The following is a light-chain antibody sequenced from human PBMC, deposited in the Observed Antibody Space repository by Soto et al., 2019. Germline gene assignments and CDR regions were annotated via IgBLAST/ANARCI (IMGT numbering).Light chain of an antibody. V-gene: IGLV3-9*01. J-gene: IGLJ1*01. CDR3: QVWDSSGYV. CDR1: NIGSKN. Sequence: SYELTQPLSVSVALGQTARITCGGNNIGSKNVHWYQQKPGQAPVLVIYRDSNRPSGIPERFSGSNSGNTATLTISRAQAGDEADYYCQVWDSSGYVFGTGTKLTAL. CDR2: RDS.